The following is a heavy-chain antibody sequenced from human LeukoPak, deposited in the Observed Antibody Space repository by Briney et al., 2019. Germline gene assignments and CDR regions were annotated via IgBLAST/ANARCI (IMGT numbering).Heavy chain of an antibody. D-gene: IGHD6-19*01. J-gene: IGHJ4*02. CDR3: VKESGAVFGPDYFDS. CDR1: GFTFTNYD. V-gene: IGHV1-8*01. CDR2: MNPNSGNT. Sequence: ASVKVSCKTSGFTFTNYDINWVRQAPGQGLEWMGWMNPNSGNTGYTQKFQGRVAMTRDNSITTAYMELSSPRSEDTAVYYCVKESGAVFGPDYFDSWGQGTLVIVSS.